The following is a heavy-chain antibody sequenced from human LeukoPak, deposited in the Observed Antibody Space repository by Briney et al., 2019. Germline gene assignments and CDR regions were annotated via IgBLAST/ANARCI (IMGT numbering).Heavy chain of an antibody. CDR2: IYYSGST. Sequence: PSETLSLTCTVSGGSISSSSYYWGWIRQPPGKGLEWIGSIYYSGSTYYNPSLKSRVTISVDTSKNQFSLKLSSVTAADTAVYYCARHSGRSSVRGRDAFDIWGQGTMVTVSS. CDR1: GGSISSSSYY. J-gene: IGHJ3*02. CDR3: ARHSGRSSVRGRDAFDI. D-gene: IGHD6-13*01. V-gene: IGHV4-39*01.